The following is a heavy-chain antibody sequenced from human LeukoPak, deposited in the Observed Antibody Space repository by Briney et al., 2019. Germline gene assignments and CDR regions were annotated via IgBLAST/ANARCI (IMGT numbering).Heavy chain of an antibody. CDR3: ARNHPHNWNYWLDY. V-gene: IGHV3-30*04. Sequence: PGRSLRLSCAASGFTFSSYAMHWVRQAPGKGLEWVAVIWYGGSNKYYADSVKGRFTISRDNSKNTLYLQMNSLRAEDTAVYYCARNHPHNWNYWLDYWGQGTLVTVSS. CDR1: GFTFSSYA. J-gene: IGHJ4*02. CDR2: IWYGGSNK. D-gene: IGHD1-7*01.